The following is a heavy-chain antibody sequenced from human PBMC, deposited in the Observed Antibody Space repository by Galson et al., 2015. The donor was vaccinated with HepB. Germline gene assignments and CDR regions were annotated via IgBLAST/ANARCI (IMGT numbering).Heavy chain of an antibody. J-gene: IGHJ2*01. CDR1: GFTFSSYT. V-gene: IGHV3-48*02. CDR3: ARVYFGSGSSSAYWYFDL. D-gene: IGHD3-10*01. CDR2: ISSTGTTM. Sequence: SLRLSCAASGFTFSSYTMNWVRQAPGKGLESVSYISSTGTTMYYADSAKGRFTISRDNAQTSLYLQMNGLGDEDTAVYYCARVYFGSGSSSAYWYFDLWGRRAAVTVSS.